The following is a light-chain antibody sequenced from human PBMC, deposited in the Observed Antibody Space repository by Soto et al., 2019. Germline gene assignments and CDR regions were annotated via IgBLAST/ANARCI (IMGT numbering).Light chain of an antibody. CDR1: SSDVGNYNL. Sequence: QSALTQAASVSGSPGQSITISCTGTSSDVGNYNLVSWYQQHPGKAPKLMIYEATKRPSGVSNRFSGSRSGITASLTISGLQAEDEADYYCCSYAGSSTLVFGGGTKLTVL. J-gene: IGLJ3*02. CDR2: EAT. V-gene: IGLV2-23*01. CDR3: CSYAGSSTLV.